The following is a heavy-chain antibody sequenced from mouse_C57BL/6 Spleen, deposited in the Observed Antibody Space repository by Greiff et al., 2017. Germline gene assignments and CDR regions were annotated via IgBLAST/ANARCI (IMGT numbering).Heavy chain of an antibody. CDR1: GFTFSSYG. V-gene: IGHV5-6*01. Sequence: EVQLVESGGDLVKPGGSLKLSCAASGFTFSSYGMSWVRQTPDKRLEWVATISSGGSYTYYPDSVKGRFTISRDNAKNTLYLQMSSLKSEDTAMYYCARSTGSNYFDYWGQGTTRTVSS. CDR3: ARSTGSNYFDY. J-gene: IGHJ2*01. CDR2: ISSGGSYT.